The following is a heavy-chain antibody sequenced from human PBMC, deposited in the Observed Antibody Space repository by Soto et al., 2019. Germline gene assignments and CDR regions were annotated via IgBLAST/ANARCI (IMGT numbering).Heavy chain of an antibody. V-gene: IGHV3-9*01. Sequence: EVQLVESGGGLVQPGRSLRLSCAASGFTFDDYAMHWVRQAPGKGLEWVSGISWNSGSIGYADSVKGRFTISRDNAKNSLYLQMNSLRAEDTALYYCAKDGALVTEYYFDYWGQGTLVTVSS. CDR1: GFTFDDYA. D-gene: IGHD6-13*01. CDR3: AKDGALVTEYYFDY. CDR2: ISWNSGSI. J-gene: IGHJ4*02.